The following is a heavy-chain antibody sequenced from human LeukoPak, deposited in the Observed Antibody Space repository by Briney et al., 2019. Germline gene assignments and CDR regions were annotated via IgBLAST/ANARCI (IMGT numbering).Heavy chain of an antibody. CDR1: GFTFSSYG. D-gene: IGHD6-13*01. CDR3: AKDGYSSSWLYYYNYYYMDV. Sequence: GGSLRLSCAASGFTFSSYGMHWVRQAPGKGLEWVAVISYDGSNKYYADSVKGRFTISRDNSKNTLYLQMNSLRAEDTAVYYCAKDGYSSSWLYYYNYYYMDVWAKGPRSPSP. V-gene: IGHV3-30*18. J-gene: IGHJ6*03. CDR2: ISYDGSNK.